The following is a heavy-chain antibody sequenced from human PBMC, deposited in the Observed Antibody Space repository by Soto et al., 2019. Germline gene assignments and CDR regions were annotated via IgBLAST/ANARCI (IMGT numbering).Heavy chain of an antibody. V-gene: IGHV3-30*18. CDR2: ISYDGGRR. D-gene: IGHD3-22*01. Sequence: QVQLGESGGGVVQPGRSLRLSCADSGFTFSNYGMHWVRQAPGKGLEWVAGISYDGGRRNYADSVKGRFTISRDNSKNTLYLQMSSLRPEDTAVYSCAKDTYYYDSSGYYVFDQWGQGTLVSVSS. CDR3: AKDTYYYDSSGYYVFDQ. CDR1: GFTFSNYG. J-gene: IGHJ5*02.